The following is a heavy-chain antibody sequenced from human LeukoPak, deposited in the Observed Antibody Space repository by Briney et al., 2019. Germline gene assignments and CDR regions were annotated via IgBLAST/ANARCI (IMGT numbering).Heavy chain of an antibody. CDR2: ISGSGGST. CDR1: GFTFSSYA. J-gene: IGHJ4*02. CDR3: AKDSSQWIQWVPFDY. Sequence: PGGYLRLSCTPSGFTFSSYAMSWVRQAPGKGLEWVSAISGSGGSTYYADAVKGRFTISRDNSKNTLYLQMNSLRAEDTAVYYCAKDSSQWIQWVPFDYWGQGTLVTVSS. V-gene: IGHV3-23*01. D-gene: IGHD5-12*01.